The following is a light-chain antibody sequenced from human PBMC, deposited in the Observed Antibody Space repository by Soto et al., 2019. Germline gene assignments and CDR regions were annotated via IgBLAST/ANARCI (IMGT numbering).Light chain of an antibody. V-gene: IGKV1-12*01. CDR2: AAS. CDR1: QGISSW. Sequence: DIQMTQSPSSVSASVGDRVTITCRASQGISSWVAWYQQKPGKAPKLLIYAASSLQSGVPSRFSGSGSGTDFTRTISSLQPEDFATYYCQQANNFPLGFGGGTKVEIK. CDR3: QQANNFPLG. J-gene: IGKJ4*01.